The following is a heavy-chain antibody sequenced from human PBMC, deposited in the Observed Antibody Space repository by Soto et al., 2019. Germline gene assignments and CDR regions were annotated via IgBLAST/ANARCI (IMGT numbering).Heavy chain of an antibody. J-gene: IGHJ5*02. CDR2: IYYSAST. CDR1: GGSISSGGCY. Sequence: QVQLQESGPGLVKPSQTLSLTCTVSGGSISSGGCYWSWLRQHTGMGLEWIGYIYYSASTYYNPSLRSRVTISVDTSKNEFSLKLSSVTAADTAVYYCARGFKSGWSIAGWFDPWGQGTLVTVSS. V-gene: IGHV4-31*03. D-gene: IGHD6-19*01. CDR3: ARGFKSGWSIAGWFDP.